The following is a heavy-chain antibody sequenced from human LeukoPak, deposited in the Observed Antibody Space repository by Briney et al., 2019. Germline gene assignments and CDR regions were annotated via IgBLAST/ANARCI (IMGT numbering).Heavy chain of an antibody. CDR1: GFTFSSYA. CDR3: AKDSVVVTAIRVGYYFDY. V-gene: IGHV3-23*01. J-gene: IGHJ4*02. Sequence: GGSLRLSCAASGFTFSSYAMSWVRQAPGKGLEWVSAISGSGGSTYYADSVKGRFTISRDNSKNTLYLQMNSLRAEDTAVYYCAKDSVVVTAIRVGYYFDYRGQGTLVTVSS. D-gene: IGHD2-21*02. CDR2: ISGSGGST.